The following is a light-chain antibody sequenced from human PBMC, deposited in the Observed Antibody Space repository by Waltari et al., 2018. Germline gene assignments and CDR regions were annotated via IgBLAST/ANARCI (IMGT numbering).Light chain of an antibody. CDR3: QEYNNGPPGT. V-gene: IGKV3-15*01. CDR1: QRVGNK. CDR2: RAS. J-gene: IGKJ2*01. Sequence: EIVMTQSPATLSVSPGDRATLSCRASQRVGNKLAWYQQRPGQAPSLLIIRASTRATGGPDRFIGSGSGTEFTLTVSTLQAEDFATYYCQEYNNGPPGTFGRGTKVEI.